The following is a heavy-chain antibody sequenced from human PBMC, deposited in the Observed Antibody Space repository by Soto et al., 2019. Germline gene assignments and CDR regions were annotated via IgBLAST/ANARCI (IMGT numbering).Heavy chain of an antibody. V-gene: IGHV1-18*01. CDR3: ARRRGYSGYDYVYYGMAV. CDR1: GYTFTSYG. Sequence: ASVKVSCKASGYTFTSYGISWVRQAPGQGLEWMGWISAYNGNTNYAQKLQGRVTMTTDTSTSTAYMELRSLRSDDTAVYYCARRRGYSGYDYVYYGMAVWGQGTTVTVSS. J-gene: IGHJ6*02. CDR2: ISAYNGNT. D-gene: IGHD5-12*01.